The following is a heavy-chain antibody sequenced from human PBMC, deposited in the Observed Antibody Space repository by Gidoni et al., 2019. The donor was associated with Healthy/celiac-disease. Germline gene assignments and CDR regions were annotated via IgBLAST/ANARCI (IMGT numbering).Heavy chain of an antibody. CDR3: ARLEWLLYYGMDV. D-gene: IGHD3-3*01. CDR1: GFTFSSYS. Sequence: DVQLVESGGGLVKPGGSLRLSCAASGFTFSSYSRNWVRQAPGKGLECVSSIRSSSSYIYYADSVKGRFTISRDNAKNSLYLQMNSLRAEYTAVYYCARLEWLLYYGMDVWGQGTTVTVSS. V-gene: IGHV3-21*01. CDR2: IRSSSSYI. J-gene: IGHJ6*02.